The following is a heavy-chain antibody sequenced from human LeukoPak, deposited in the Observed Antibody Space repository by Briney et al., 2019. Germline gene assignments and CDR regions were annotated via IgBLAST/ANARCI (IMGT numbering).Heavy chain of an antibody. CDR2: ISYNGGTT. D-gene: IGHD5-18*01. CDR1: GFTLSSHA. Sequence: GGSLRLSCAVSGFTLSSHAMHWVRQAPGKGLEYVSGISYNGGTTYNSNSVKGRFTISRDNSKNTLYLQMGSLRAEDMAVYYCARDRRGYSYGLEFDYWGQGTLVTVSS. V-gene: IGHV3-64*01. CDR3: ARDRRGYSYGLEFDY. J-gene: IGHJ4*02.